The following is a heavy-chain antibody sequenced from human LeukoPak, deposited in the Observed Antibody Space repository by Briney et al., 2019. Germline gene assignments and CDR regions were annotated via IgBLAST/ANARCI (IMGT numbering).Heavy chain of an antibody. CDR3: ARDERRYFDWLTIGWFDP. D-gene: IGHD3-9*01. J-gene: IGHJ5*02. Sequence: GGSLRLSCVVSGFTFNRCWMNWVRQAPGKGLEWVAHINPDGRDTYYVDSVKGRFTISRDNSKNTLYLQMNSLRAEDTAVYYCARDERRYFDWLTIGWFDPWGQGTLVTVSS. CDR2: INPDGRDT. CDR1: GFTFNRCW. V-gene: IGHV3-7*01.